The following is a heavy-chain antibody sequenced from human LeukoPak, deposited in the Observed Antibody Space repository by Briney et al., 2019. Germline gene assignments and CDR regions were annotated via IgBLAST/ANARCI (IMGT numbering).Heavy chain of an antibody. Sequence: PGRSLRLSCAASGFSFSSHWMNWVRQAPGKGLEWVAVISYDGSNKYYADSVKGRFTISRDNSKNTLYLQMNSLRAEDTAVYYCARGAGMRGLGLIDYWAQETLVPVPS. CDR1: GFSFSSHW. D-gene: IGHD1-26*01. V-gene: IGHV3-30*03. CDR2: ISYDGSNK. J-gene: IGHJ4*02. CDR3: ARGAGMRGLGLIDY.